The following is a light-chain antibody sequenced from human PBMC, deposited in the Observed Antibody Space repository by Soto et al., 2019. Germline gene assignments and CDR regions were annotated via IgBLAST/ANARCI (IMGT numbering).Light chain of an antibody. V-gene: IGKV1-39*01. CDR1: QSIRTY. CDR3: QQTYSVLPYT. J-gene: IGKJ2*01. CDR2: AAS. Sequence: DIQMTQSPSSLSASIGDRVTITCRASQSIRTYLNWYQQKPGKAPDLLVFAASNLQTGVPSRFSGGGSGTYFTLTISSLQPEDFATYYCQQTYSVLPYTFGQGTKLEIK.